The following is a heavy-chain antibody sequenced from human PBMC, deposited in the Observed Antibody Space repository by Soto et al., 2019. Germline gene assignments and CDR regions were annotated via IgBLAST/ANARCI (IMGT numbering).Heavy chain of an antibody. CDR3: ARGPFRPSAMDV. Sequence: VASVKVSCKTSGDNFKKNVFTWVRQAPGQGLEWMGGTIPALGKTHYIEKFQGRVTITVDDATRTVYMEVRDLTPEDTAIYYCARGPFRPSAMDVWGQGTTVTVSS. J-gene: IGHJ6*02. V-gene: IGHV1-69*10. D-gene: IGHD3-10*01. CDR2: TIPALGKT. CDR1: GDNFKKNV.